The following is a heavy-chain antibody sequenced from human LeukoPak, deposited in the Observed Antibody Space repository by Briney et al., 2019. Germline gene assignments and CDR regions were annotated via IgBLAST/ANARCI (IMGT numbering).Heavy chain of an antibody. J-gene: IGHJ4*02. CDR1: GYSFTSNY. CDR2: IYPRDGST. V-gene: IGHV1-46*01. CDR3: ARDQEAFDY. Sequence: WASVKVSCKASGYSFTSNYIHWVRQAPGQGLEWMGMIYPRDGSTSYAQKFQGRVTVTRDTSTSTVHMELSGLRSEDTAVYYRARDQEAFDYWGQGTLVTVSS.